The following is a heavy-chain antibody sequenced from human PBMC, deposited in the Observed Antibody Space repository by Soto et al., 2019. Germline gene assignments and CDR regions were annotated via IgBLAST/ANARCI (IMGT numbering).Heavy chain of an antibody. V-gene: IGHV1-18*01. CDR3: AREYSRSYYYYGMDV. CDR2: ISAYNGNT. Sequence: QVQLVQSGAEVKKPGASVKVSCKASGYTFSSYGISWVRQAPGQGLEWMGWISAYNGNTNYAQKLQGRVTMTTDTSTSTADMELRSLRSDDTAVYYCAREYSRSYYYYGMDVWGQGTTVTVSS. CDR1: GYTFSSYG. J-gene: IGHJ6*02. D-gene: IGHD6-6*01.